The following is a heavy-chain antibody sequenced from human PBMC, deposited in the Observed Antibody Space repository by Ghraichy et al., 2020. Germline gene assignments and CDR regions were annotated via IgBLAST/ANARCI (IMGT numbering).Heavy chain of an antibody. V-gene: IGHV4-30-2*01. J-gene: IGHJ2*01. D-gene: IGHD2-15*01. CDR3: ARLRRDSALGRYFDL. CDR2: IYHSGST. CDR1: GGSISSGGYS. Sequence: SETLSLTCAVSGGSISSGGYSWSWIRQPPGKGLEWIGYIYHSGSTYYNPSLKSRVTISVDRSKNQFSLKLSSVTAADTAVYYCARLRRDSALGRYFDLWGRGTLVTVSS.